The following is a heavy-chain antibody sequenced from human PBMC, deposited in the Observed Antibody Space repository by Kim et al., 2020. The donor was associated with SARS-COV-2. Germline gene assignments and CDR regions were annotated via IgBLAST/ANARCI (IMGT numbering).Heavy chain of an antibody. D-gene: IGHD2-15*01. J-gene: IGHJ6*02. CDR3: TTLGDYYYYGMAV. Sequence: ADAASVKGRFTISRDDSKNTAYLQMNSLKTEDTAVYYCTTLGDYYYYGMAVWGQGTTVTVSS. V-gene: IGHV3-73*01.